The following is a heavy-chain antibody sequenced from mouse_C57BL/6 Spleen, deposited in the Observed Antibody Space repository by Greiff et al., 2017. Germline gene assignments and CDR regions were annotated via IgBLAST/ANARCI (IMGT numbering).Heavy chain of an antibody. CDR2: IDPETGGT. V-gene: IGHV1-15*01. CDR3: TRYPRISGGLDY. J-gene: IGHJ2*01. D-gene: IGHD1-1*02. Sequence: QVQLQQSGAELVRPGASVTLSCKASGYTFTDYEMHWVKQTPVHGLEWIGAIDPETGGTAYTQKFKGKAILTADKSSSTAYMELRSLTSEDSAVYYCTRYPRISGGLDYWGQGTTLTVSS. CDR1: GYTFTDYE.